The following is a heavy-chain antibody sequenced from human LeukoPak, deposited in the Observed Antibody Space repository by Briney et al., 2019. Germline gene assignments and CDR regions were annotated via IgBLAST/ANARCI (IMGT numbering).Heavy chain of an antibody. D-gene: IGHD2-8*01. CDR1: GFTSSTYW. Sequence: PGGSLRLSCGASGFTSSTYWMSWLRQAPGKGLEWVANINQDGSEKYHVDSVKGRFTISRDNAKNSLYLHMNSLRAEDTATYYCARDRVWTVLYWGQGILVTVSS. CDR2: INQDGSEK. V-gene: IGHV3-7*01. CDR3: ARDRVWTVLY. J-gene: IGHJ4*02.